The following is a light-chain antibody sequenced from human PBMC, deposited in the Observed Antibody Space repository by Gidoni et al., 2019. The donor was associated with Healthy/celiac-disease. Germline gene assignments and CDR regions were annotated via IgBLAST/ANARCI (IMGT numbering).Light chain of an antibody. CDR3: SSYAGSNTVV. CDR2: EVS. CDR1: SSDVGGYNY. J-gene: IGLJ2*01. V-gene: IGLV2-8*01. Sequence: QSALTHPPSASGSPGQSVTISCTGTSSDVGGYNYVSWYQQHPGKAPNLMIYEVSKRPSGVPDRVSGYKSGNTASLTVSGLQAEDEADYYCSSYAGSNTVVFGGGTKLTVL.